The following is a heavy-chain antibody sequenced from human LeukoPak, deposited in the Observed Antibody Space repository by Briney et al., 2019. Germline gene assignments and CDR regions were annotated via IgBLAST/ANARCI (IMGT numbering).Heavy chain of an antibody. CDR1: GFTFSSYA. D-gene: IGHD1-26*01. Sequence: PGGSLRLSCAASGFTFSSYAMSWVRQAPRKGLEWVSAISGSGGSTYYADSVKGRFTISRDNSKNTLYLQMNSLRAEDTAVYYCAKAVEELLYAFDIWGQGTMVTVSS. V-gene: IGHV3-23*01. CDR3: AKAVEELLYAFDI. CDR2: ISGSGGST. J-gene: IGHJ3*02.